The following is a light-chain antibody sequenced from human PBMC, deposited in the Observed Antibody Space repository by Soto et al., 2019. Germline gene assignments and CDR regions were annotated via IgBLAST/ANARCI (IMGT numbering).Light chain of an antibody. CDR1: SSDVGGYNY. Sequence: QSVLTQPASVSGSPGQSITLSCTGTSSDVGGYNYVSWYQQHPGIAPKLLIYGVTNRPSGVSTRFSGSKSGNTASLTISGHESEDEADYHCSSYTSASTLLYLFVTGTKLTVL. J-gene: IGLJ1*01. V-gene: IGLV2-14*01. CDR2: GVT. CDR3: SSYTSASTLLYL.